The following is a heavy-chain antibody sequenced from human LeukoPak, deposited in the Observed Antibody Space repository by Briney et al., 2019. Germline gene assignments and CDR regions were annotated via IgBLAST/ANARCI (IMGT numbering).Heavy chain of an antibody. J-gene: IGHJ6*02. CDR1: GGSISSHY. Sequence: SETLSLTCTVSGGSISSHYWSWIRQPAGKGLEWIGYIYYSGSTNYNPSLKSRVTISVDTSKNQFSLKLSSVTAADTAVYYCARGRYFDYGMDVWGQGTTVTVSS. CDR2: IYYSGST. V-gene: IGHV4-59*11. CDR3: ARGRYFDYGMDV. D-gene: IGHD3-9*01.